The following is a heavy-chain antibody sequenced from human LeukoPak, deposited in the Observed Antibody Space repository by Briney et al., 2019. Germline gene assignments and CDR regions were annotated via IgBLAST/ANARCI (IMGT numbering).Heavy chain of an antibody. CDR2: IYYSGST. V-gene: IGHV4-39*01. D-gene: IGHD3-10*01. CDR1: GGSIGSSSYY. CDR3: ARHPITMVRGVIFPNWFDP. Sequence: SETLSLTCTVSGGSIGSSSYYWGWIRQPPGKGLEWIGSIYYSGSTYYNPSLKSRVTISVDTSKNQFSLKLSSVTAADTAVYYCARHPITMVRGVIFPNWFDPWGQGTLVTVSS. J-gene: IGHJ5*02.